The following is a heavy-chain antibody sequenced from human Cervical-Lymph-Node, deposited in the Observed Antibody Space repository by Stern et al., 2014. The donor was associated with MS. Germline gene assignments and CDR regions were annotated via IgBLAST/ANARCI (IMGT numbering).Heavy chain of an antibody. V-gene: IGHV1-69*01. CDR2: IIPIFGTA. CDR1: GGTFSSYA. Sequence: QVQLVQSGAEVKKPGSSVKVSCKASGGTFSSYAISWVRQAPGQGLEWMGGIIPIFGTADDTQKFQGRVTITADESTSTAYMELSSLRSDDTAIYYCARVHTASSHAFDIWGQGTMVTVSS. J-gene: IGHJ3*02. CDR3: ARVHTASSHAFDI. D-gene: IGHD5-18*01.